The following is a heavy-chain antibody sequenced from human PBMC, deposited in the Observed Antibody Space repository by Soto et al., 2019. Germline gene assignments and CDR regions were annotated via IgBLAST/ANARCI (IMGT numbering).Heavy chain of an antibody. CDR2: ISHDGANK. CDR1: GFTFSSYG. V-gene: IGHV3-30*03. CDR3: ARDGVWAYSFGARDSNWFDP. D-gene: IGHD5-18*01. Sequence: QLQLVQSGGGVVQPGRSLRLSCEASGFTFSSYGMHWVRQAPGKGLEWVALISHDGANKYYGDSVKGRFTISRDNSRNTLSLQMNSLRADDSAIYYCARDGVWAYSFGARDSNWFDPWGQGTLVSVSS. J-gene: IGHJ5*02.